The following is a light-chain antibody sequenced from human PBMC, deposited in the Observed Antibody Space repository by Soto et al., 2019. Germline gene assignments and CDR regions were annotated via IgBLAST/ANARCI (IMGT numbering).Light chain of an antibody. V-gene: IGKV1-27*01. CDR3: QKYKSVPFT. CDR2: AAS. CDR1: QDISKY. J-gene: IGKJ3*01. Sequence: DLQMTQSPSSLSASIGDRVTITCRASQDISKYLAWYQQRPGKVPKLLIYAASNLQSGVPSRFSGSGSGTDFTLTISSLQPEDVATYYCQKYKSVPFTFGPGTKVDIK.